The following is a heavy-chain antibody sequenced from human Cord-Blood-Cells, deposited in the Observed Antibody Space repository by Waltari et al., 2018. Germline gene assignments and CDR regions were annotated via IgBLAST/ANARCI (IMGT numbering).Heavy chain of an antibody. V-gene: IGHV1-2*02. D-gene: IGHD1-26*01. CDR1: GYTFTGYY. Sequence: QVQLVQSGAEVKKPGASVKVSCKASGYTFTGYYMHWVRQAPGQGLEWMEWINPNSGGTNYAQKLQGRVTMTRDTSISTAYMELSRLRSDDTAVYYCARGCSGSYCLFDYWGQGTLVTVSS. CDR2: INPNSGGT. CDR3: ARGCSGSYCLFDY. J-gene: IGHJ4*02.